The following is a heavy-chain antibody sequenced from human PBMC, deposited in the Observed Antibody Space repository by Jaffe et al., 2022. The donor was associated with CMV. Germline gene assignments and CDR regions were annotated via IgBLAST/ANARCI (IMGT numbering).Heavy chain of an antibody. Sequence: EVQLVESGGGLVQPGGSLRLSCAASGFTFSSYAMSWVRQAPGKGLEWVSAISGSGGSTYYADSVKGRFTISRDNSKNTLYLQMNSLRAEDTAVYYCAKVPYNWNYEFRLGPFDPWGQGTLVTVSS. J-gene: IGHJ5*02. CDR3: AKVPYNWNYEFRLGPFDP. CDR2: ISGSGGST. V-gene: IGHV3-23*04. CDR1: GFTFSSYA. D-gene: IGHD1-7*01.